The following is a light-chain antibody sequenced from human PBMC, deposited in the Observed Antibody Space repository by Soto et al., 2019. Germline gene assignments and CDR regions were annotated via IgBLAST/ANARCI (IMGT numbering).Light chain of an antibody. Sequence: QSALTQPASVSGSPGQSITISCTGTSSDIGSYNYVSWYQQHPGQAPKLMIYDVTNRPSGVSNRFSGSKSGNTASLTISGLQAEDEADYYCSSPRSSSFYVFGTGTKLTLL. CDR3: SSPRSSSFYV. CDR1: SSDIGSYNY. J-gene: IGLJ1*01. CDR2: DVT. V-gene: IGLV2-14*03.